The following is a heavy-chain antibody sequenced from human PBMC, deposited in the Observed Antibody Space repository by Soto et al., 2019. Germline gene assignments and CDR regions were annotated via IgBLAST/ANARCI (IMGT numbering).Heavy chain of an antibody. V-gene: IGHV3-23*01. CDR3: AKTRGQSYYHAMDV. J-gene: IGHJ6*02. CDR2: ISGSGENT. Sequence: EVQLLESGGGLAQPGGSLRLSCAASGFTFSNYAMSWVRQAPGKGLEWVSPISGSGENTYYADSVKGRFTISRDNSKNTLYLQMNNLRAEDTAVYYCAKTRGQSYYHAMDVWGQGTTVIVSS. CDR1: GFTFSNYA.